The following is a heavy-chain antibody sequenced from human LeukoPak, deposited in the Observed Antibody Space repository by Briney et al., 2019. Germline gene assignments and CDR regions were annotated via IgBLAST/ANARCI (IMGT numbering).Heavy chain of an antibody. CDR3: ARTFGSYVWGSYRYIDP. Sequence: GGSLRLSCAASGFTFSSYAMSWVRQAPGKGLEWVSAISGSGGSTYYADSVKGRFTISRDNSKNTLYLQMNSLRAEDTAVYYCARTFGSYVWGSYRYIDPWGQGTLVTVSS. D-gene: IGHD3-16*02. V-gene: IGHV3-23*01. CDR1: GFTFSSYA. CDR2: ISGSGGST. J-gene: IGHJ5*02.